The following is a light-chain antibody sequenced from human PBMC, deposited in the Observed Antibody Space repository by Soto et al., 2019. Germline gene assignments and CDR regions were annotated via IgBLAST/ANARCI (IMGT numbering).Light chain of an antibody. CDR3: QQYINAPQT. V-gene: IGKV4-1*01. J-gene: IGKJ1*01. CDR1: QSVLYSPNIKNY. CDR2: WAS. Sequence: DIVMTQSPDSLAVSLGERATINCKSSQSVLYSPNIKNYLAWYQQKPGQPPKLLVYWASTRESGVPDRFSGSGSETDFTLTINSLQAEDVAVYYCQQYINAPQTFGQGTKVEIK.